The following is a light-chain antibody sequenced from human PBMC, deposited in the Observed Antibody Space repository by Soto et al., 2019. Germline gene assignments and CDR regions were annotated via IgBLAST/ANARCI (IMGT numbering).Light chain of an antibody. CDR2: AAS. J-gene: IGKJ3*01. V-gene: IGKV1-9*01. CDR3: QQLKSYPRT. Sequence: DIQLTQSPSFLSASVGDRVTITCRASQDISSYLAWYQQKPGKAPKLLIYAASTLQSGVPSRFSGSGSATEFTLTITSLQPEDFATYYCQQLKSYPRTFGPGTKVDLK. CDR1: QDISSY.